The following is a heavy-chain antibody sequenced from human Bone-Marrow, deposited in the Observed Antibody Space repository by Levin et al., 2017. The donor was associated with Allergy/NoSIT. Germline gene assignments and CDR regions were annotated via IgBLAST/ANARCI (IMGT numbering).Heavy chain of an antibody. CDR2: IDGRTRNT. V-gene: IGHV3-23*01. CDR1: GFTFSSYA. CDR3: ATWLSHHFDY. Sequence: PGESLKISCAASGFTFSSYAMNWVRQAPGRGLEWVSTIDGRTRNTHYADSVKGRFTISRDNSENTLYLQMNSLRAEDTALYYCATWLSHHFDYWGQGTLVTVSS. D-gene: IGHD3-9*01. J-gene: IGHJ4*02.